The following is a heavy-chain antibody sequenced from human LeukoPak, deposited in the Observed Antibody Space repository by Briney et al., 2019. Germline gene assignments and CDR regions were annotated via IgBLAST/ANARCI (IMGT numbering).Heavy chain of an antibody. V-gene: IGHV4-39*07. CDR2: IYYSGST. Sequence: SETLSLTCTVSGGSISSSSYYWGWIRQPPGKGLEWIGSIYYSGSTYYNPSLKSRVTISVDTSKNQFSLKLSSVTAADTAVYYCARDAHYYYMDVWGKGTTVTVSS. J-gene: IGHJ6*03. CDR3: ARDAHYYYMDV. CDR1: GGSISSSSYY.